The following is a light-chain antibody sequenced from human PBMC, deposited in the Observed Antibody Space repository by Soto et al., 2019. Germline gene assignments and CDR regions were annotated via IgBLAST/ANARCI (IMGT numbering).Light chain of an antibody. Sequence: EIVMTQSPATLSVSPGDGATLSCRASQSVDSNLAWYQQKPGQAPRLLIYGASSRATGIPDRFSGSGSGTDFTLTISSLEPEDFAVYYCQQYGSAPRTFGQGTKVDIK. CDR2: GAS. J-gene: IGKJ1*01. V-gene: IGKV3-20*01. CDR1: QSVDSN. CDR3: QQYGSAPRT.